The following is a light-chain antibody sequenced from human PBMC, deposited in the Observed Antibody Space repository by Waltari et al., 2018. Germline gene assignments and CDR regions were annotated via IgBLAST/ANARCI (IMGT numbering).Light chain of an antibody. CDR3: QQHYTTPWT. V-gene: IGKV4-1*01. Sequence: DIVMTQSPDSLAVSLGERATINCKSSQTALYSANNKNYLTWYQHKPGQPPKLLISWASIRESGVPDRVTGSGSGTDFTLTISSLQAEDVAVYYCQQHYTTPWTFGQGTKVEIK. CDR2: WAS. CDR1: QTALYSANNKNY. J-gene: IGKJ1*01.